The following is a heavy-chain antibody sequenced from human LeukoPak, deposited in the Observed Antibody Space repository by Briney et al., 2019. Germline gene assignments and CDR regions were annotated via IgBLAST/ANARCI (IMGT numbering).Heavy chain of an antibody. V-gene: IGHV3-23*01. J-gene: IGHJ4*02. CDR2: LSGSGGRS. Sequence: GGSLRLSCAASGLTVSSDAMRWARHPRGRGLECVSCLSGSGGRSNYANPVNGRFPISRDQSQHPLYLQMNSLRPEDTAVYYCAHALGAGNTWYYFDCWGQGTLVTVSS. CDR1: GLTVSSDA. CDR3: AHALGAGNTWYYFDC. D-gene: IGHD1-26*01.